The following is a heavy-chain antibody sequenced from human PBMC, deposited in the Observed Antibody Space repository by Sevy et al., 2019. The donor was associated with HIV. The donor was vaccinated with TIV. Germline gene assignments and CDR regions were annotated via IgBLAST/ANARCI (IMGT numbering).Heavy chain of an antibody. V-gene: IGHV3-15*07. CDR3: TTGPTYYYDSSGYSFAFDI. CDR2: IKSKTDGGTT. CDR1: GFTFSNAW. Sequence: GGSLRLSCAASGFTFSNAWMNWVRQAPGKGLEWVGRIKSKTDGGTTDYAAPVKGRFTISRDDSKNTLYLLMNSLKTEDTAVYYCTTGPTYYYDSSGYSFAFDIWGQGTMVTVSS. D-gene: IGHD3-22*01. J-gene: IGHJ3*02.